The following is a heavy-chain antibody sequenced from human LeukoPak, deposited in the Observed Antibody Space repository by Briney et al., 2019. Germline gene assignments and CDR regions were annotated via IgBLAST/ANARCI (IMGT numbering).Heavy chain of an antibody. CDR1: GGTFSSYA. CDR2: IIPILGIA. D-gene: IGHD3-10*01. Sequence: SVKVSCKASGGTFSSYAISWVRQAPGQGLEWMGRIIPILGIANYAQKFQGRVTITADKSTSTAYMELSSLRSEDTAVYYCARGGRAFRDNWYFDLWGRGTLVTVSS. CDR3: ARGGRAFRDNWYFDL. J-gene: IGHJ2*01. V-gene: IGHV1-69*04.